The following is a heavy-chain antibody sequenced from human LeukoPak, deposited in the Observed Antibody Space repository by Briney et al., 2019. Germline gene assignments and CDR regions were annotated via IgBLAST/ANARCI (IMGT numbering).Heavy chain of an antibody. J-gene: IGHJ6*04. CDR1: GFTFSSFW. CDR2: IKQDASEK. Sequence: GGSVRLSCAPSGFTFSSFWMSWVRQAPGKGLEWVANIKQDASEKYYVDSVKGRFTISRDNAKNSLYLQMNSLRAEDTAVYYCARKAYGLDVWGKGTTVTVSS. CDR3: ARKAYGLDV. V-gene: IGHV3-7*03.